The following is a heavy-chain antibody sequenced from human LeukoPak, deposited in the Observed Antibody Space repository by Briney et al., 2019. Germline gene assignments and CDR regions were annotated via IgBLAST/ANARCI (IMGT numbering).Heavy chain of an antibody. CDR1: GYTFTNYY. CDR2: IIPILGIA. Sequence: ASAKVSCKASGYTFTNYYIHWVRQAPGQELEWMGRIIPILGIANYAQKFQGRVTITADKSTSTAYMELSSLRSEDTAVYYCARGNNYGSAQSRFDPWGQGTLVTVSS. V-gene: IGHV1-69*04. D-gene: IGHD3-10*01. J-gene: IGHJ5*02. CDR3: ARGNNYGSAQSRFDP.